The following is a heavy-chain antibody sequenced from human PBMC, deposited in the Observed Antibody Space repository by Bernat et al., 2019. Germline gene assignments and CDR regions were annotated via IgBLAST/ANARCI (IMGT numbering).Heavy chain of an antibody. D-gene: IGHD6-19*01. J-gene: IGHJ6*02. CDR1: GFTFSDYY. Sequence: QVQRVESGGGLVKPGGSLRLSCAASGFTFSDYYMSWIRQAPGKGLEWVSYISSSGSTIYYADSVKGRFTISRDNAKNSLYLQMNSLRAEDTAVYYCARDKWLANHYYYYGMDVWGQGTTVTVSS. CDR3: ARDKWLANHYYYYGMDV. V-gene: IGHV3-11*01. CDR2: ISSSGSTI.